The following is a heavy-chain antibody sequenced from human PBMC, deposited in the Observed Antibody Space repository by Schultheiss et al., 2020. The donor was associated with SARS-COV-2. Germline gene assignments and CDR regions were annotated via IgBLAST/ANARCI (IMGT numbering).Heavy chain of an antibody. V-gene: IGHV3-30*03. CDR1: GFTFSSYG. CDR3: ARGTGNNWFDP. Sequence: GESLKISCAASGFTFSSYGMHWVRQAPGKGLEWVAVISYDGSNKYYADSVKGRFTISRDNSKNTLYLQMNSLRAEDTAVYYCARGTGNNWFDPWGQGTLVTVSS. J-gene: IGHJ5*02. CDR2: ISYDGSNK.